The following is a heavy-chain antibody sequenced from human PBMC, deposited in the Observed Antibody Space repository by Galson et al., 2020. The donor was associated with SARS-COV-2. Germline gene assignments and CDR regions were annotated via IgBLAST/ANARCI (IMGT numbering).Heavy chain of an antibody. CDR2: IDSSSSYI. CDR3: AKSACVLGTTSSTACFYH. CDR1: GFTFTSYS. V-gene: IGHV3-21*01. Sequence: GGSLRLSCAASGFTFTSYSMNWVRQAPGEGLDWVSSIDSSSSYIYYADSVKGRFTISRDNAKNSLYLQMNSLRAEDTAVYFCAKSACVLGTTSSTACFYHWGHGTLITVPS. J-gene: IGHJ4*01. D-gene: IGHD1-7*01.